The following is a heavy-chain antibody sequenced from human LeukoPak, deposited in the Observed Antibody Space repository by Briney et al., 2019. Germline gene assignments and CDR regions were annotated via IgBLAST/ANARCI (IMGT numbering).Heavy chain of an antibody. Sequence: GGSLRLSCVASGFTFSSYAMSWVRQAPGKGLEWVSAISGSGGSTYYADSVKGRFTISRDNSKNTLYLQMNSLRAEDTALYYCAKDPTTWGIYYFDYWGQGTLVTVSS. D-gene: IGHD1-26*01. CDR3: AKDPTTWGIYYFDY. V-gene: IGHV3-23*01. J-gene: IGHJ4*02. CDR1: GFTFSSYA. CDR2: ISGSGGST.